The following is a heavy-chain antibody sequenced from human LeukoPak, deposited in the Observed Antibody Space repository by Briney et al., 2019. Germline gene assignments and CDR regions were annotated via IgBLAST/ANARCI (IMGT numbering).Heavy chain of an antibody. Sequence: GSLRLSCAASGLIFSNYAMSWVRQAPGKGLEWVSGISGSGGSIYYADSVKGRFIISRDNSKNTLYLQMNSLRAEDSAVYYCATRNYYDTNRYYYEYYFDYWGQGTLVTVSS. CDR3: ATRNYYDTNRYYYEYYFDY. CDR2: ISGSGGSI. J-gene: IGHJ4*02. V-gene: IGHV3-23*01. CDR1: GLIFSNYA. D-gene: IGHD3-22*01.